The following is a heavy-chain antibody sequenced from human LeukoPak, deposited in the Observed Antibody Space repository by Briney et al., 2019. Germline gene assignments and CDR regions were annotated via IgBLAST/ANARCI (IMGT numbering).Heavy chain of an antibody. V-gene: IGHV1-69*05. J-gene: IGHJ1*01. CDR3: AMEVYSXVYXX. CDR2: IIHIFGTA. Sequence: ASVKVSCKASGGTFSSYAISWVRQAPGQGLEWMGRIIHIFGTANYAQKFQGRVTITTDESTSTAYRVLSSLRSEDTAEYYCAMEVYSXVYXXWG. D-gene: IGHD5-18*01. CDR1: GGTFSSYA.